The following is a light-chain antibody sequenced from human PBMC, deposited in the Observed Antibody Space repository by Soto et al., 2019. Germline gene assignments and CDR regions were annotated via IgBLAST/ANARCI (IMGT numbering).Light chain of an antibody. CDR1: QSIDFN. V-gene: IGKV3-15*01. CDR3: QHFHNWPLT. J-gene: IGKJ1*01. Sequence: IVMTQSPATLSMSPGERATLSCRASQSIDFNLAWYQKKPGQAPWLLIYAASTKATGVPARFSGGWSETEFILTISSLESDDSAIYYCQHFHNWPLTFGQGTKLEIK. CDR2: AAS.